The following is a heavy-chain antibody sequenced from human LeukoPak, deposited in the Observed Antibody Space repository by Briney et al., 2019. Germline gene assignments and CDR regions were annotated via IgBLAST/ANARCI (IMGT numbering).Heavy chain of an antibody. CDR2: IKQDGSEK. D-gene: IGHD3-22*01. V-gene: IGHV3-7*01. Sequence: PGGSLRLSCAASGFTFSSYAMSWVRQAPGKGLEWVANIKQDGSEKYYVDSVKGRFTISRDNAKNSLYLQMNSLRAEDTAVYYCARDIDYYDNTGMDYWGQGTLVTVSS. CDR1: GFTFSSYA. CDR3: ARDIDYYDNTGMDY. J-gene: IGHJ4*02.